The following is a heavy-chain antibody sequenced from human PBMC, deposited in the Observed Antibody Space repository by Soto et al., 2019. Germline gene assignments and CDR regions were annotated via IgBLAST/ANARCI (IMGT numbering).Heavy chain of an antibody. D-gene: IGHD3-3*01. J-gene: IGHJ5*02. V-gene: IGHV4-30-2*01. CDR2: IYHSGST. CDR3: ARAQYYDFWSGYYPWFDP. CDR1: GGSISSGGYS. Sequence: SETLSLTCADSGGSISSGGYSWSWIRQPPWKGLELIGYIYHSGSTYYNQSLKGRVTISVDRSKNQFSLKLSSVTAADTAVYYCARAQYYDFWSGYYPWFDPWGQGILVTVSS.